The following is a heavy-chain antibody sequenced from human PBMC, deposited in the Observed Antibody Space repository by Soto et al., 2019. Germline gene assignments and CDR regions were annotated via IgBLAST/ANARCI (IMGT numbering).Heavy chain of an antibody. Sequence: QVQLVESGGGVVQPGTSLRLSCAASGFTFNTYGMHWVRQAPGKGLEWVAVIWYDGSNINYSDSVKGRFTIPRDNSKNMVFLHMNSLRVEDTGVYYCGRGYNYADHWGQGALVTVSS. D-gene: IGHD5-18*01. CDR3: GRGYNYADH. CDR1: GFTFNTYG. J-gene: IGHJ4*02. V-gene: IGHV3-33*01. CDR2: IWYDGSNI.